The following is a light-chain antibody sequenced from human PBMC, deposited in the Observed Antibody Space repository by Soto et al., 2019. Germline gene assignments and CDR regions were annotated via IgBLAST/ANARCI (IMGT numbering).Light chain of an antibody. Sequence: QAVVTQEPSLTVSPGGTVTLTCGSSTGALTSGHFPYWFQQKPGQAPRALIYDTSNKHSWTPARFSGSLLGGKAALTLSGAQPEDEAEYYCLLAYGRARVFGGGTKLTVL. CDR3: LLAYGRARV. J-gene: IGLJ3*02. CDR1: TGALTSGHF. CDR2: DTS. V-gene: IGLV7-46*01.